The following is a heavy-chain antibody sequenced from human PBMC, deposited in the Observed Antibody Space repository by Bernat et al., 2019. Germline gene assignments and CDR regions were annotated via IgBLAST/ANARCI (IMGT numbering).Heavy chain of an antibody. Sequence: QVQLQESGPGLVKPSETLSLTCTVSGGSISSYYWSWIRQPPGKGLEWIGYIYYSGSTNYNPSLKSRVTISVDTSKNQFSLKLTSVTAADTAVYYCARAASSESYYFWDYWGQGTLVTVSS. V-gene: IGHV4-59*12. J-gene: IGHJ4*02. D-gene: IGHD3-10*01. CDR2: IYYSGST. CDR1: GGSISSYY. CDR3: ARAASSESYYFWDY.